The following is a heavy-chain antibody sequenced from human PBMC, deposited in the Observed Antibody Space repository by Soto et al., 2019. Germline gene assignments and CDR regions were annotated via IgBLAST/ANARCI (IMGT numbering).Heavy chain of an antibody. D-gene: IGHD6-19*01. CDR3: ARAVAVPADFDY. V-gene: IGHV1-3*05. CDR1: GYTFTGYA. CDR2: INAGNGNT. Sequence: QVQLVQSGAEEKKPGASVKVSCKASGYTFTGYAMHWVRQAPGQRLEWMGWINAGNGNTKYSQKFQGRVTITRDTSASRAYRELSSLRSEDTAVYYCARAVAVPADFDYGGQGTLVTVSS. J-gene: IGHJ4*02.